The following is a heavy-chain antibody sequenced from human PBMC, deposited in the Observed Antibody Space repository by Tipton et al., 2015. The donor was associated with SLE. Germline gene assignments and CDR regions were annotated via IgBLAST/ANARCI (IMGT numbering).Heavy chain of an antibody. J-gene: IGHJ4*02. Sequence: TLSLTCAVYGGSLSGYYWSWIRQPPGKGLEWIGEINHSGSTNYNPSLKSRVTISVDTSKNQFSLKLSSVTAADTAVYYCARGWELGHFDYWGQGTLVTVSS. CDR2: INHSGST. V-gene: IGHV4-34*01. D-gene: IGHD1-26*01. CDR1: GGSLSGYY. CDR3: ARGWELGHFDY.